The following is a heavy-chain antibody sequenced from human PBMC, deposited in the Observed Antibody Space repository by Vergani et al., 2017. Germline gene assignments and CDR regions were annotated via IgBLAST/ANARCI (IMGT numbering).Heavy chain of an antibody. D-gene: IGHD4-23*01. CDR2: IYYSGST. Sequence: QVRLQESGPGLVKPSETLSLTCSVSGGSMSGHYWSGIRQPPGKELEWIGYIYYSGSTYYNPSLKSRVTISVDTSKNQFSLKLSSVTAADTAVYYCARNGGIDAFDIWGQGTMVTVSS. CDR1: GGSMSGHY. CDR3: ARNGGIDAFDI. V-gene: IGHV4-59*06. J-gene: IGHJ3*02.